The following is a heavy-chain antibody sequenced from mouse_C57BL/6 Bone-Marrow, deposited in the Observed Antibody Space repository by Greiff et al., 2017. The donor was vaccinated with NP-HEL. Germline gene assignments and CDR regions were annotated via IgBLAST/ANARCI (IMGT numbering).Heavy chain of an antibody. CDR2: ISDGGSYT. V-gene: IGHV5-4*03. CDR1: GFTFSSYA. J-gene: IGHJ3*01. CDR3: ARWGWLLLAY. D-gene: IGHD2-3*01. Sequence: EVKVVESGGGLVKPGGSLKLSCAASGFTFSSYAMSWVRQTPEKRLAWVATISDGGSYTYYPDNVKGRFTISRDNAKNNLYLQMSQLKSEDTAMYYCARWGWLLLAYWGQGTLVTVSA.